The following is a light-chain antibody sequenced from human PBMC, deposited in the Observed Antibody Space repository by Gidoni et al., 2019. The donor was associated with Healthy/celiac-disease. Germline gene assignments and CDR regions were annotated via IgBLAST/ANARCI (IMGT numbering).Light chain of an antibody. V-gene: IGKV3-11*01. CDR3: QQRSL. J-gene: IGKJ2*01. CDR2: DAS. Sequence: EIVLTQSPATLSLSPGERATLSCRASQSVSSYLAWYQQKPGQAPRLLIYDASNRATGIPARFSGSGSGTDFTLTISSLEPEDFAVYYCQQRSLFXXXTKLEIK. CDR1: QSVSSY.